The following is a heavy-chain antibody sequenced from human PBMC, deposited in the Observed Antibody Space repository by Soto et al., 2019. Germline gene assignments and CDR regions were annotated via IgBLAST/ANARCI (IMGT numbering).Heavy chain of an antibody. Sequence: ASVKVSCKASGYTFTSYYMHWVRQAPGRGLEWMGIINPSGGSTSYAQKFQGRVTMTRDTSTSTVYMELSSLRSEDTAVYYCARDGYHYYDSSGYFEYWGQGTLVTVSS. J-gene: IGHJ4*02. D-gene: IGHD3-22*01. CDR1: GYTFTSYY. CDR3: ARDGYHYYDSSGYFEY. CDR2: INPSGGST. V-gene: IGHV1-46*01.